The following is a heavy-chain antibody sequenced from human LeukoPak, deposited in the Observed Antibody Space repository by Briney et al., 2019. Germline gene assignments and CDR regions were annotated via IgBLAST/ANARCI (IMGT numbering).Heavy chain of an antibody. CDR1: GGSISSSSYY. V-gene: IGHV4-39*07. J-gene: IGHJ6*04. Sequence: SETLSLTCTVSGGSISSSSYYWGWIRQPPGKGLEWIGSIYYSGSTYYNPSLKSRVTISVDTSKNQFSLKLSSVTAADTAVYYCAGARRDYGGNRMDVWGKGTTVTVSS. CDR2: IYYSGST. D-gene: IGHD4-23*01. CDR3: AGARRDYGGNRMDV.